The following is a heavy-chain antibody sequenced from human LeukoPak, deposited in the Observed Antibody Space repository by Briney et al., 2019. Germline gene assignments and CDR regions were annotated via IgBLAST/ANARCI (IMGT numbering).Heavy chain of an antibody. J-gene: IGHJ4*02. CDR3: ARAPSGSYYFDY. CDR2: ISYDGSNK. Sequence: GRSLRLSCAASGFTSSSYGMHWVRQAPGKGLEWVAVISYDGSNKYYADSVKGRFTISRDNSKNTLYLQMNSLRAEDTAVYYCARAPSGSYYFDYWGQGTLVTVSS. D-gene: IGHD1-26*01. CDR1: GFTSSSYG. V-gene: IGHV3-30*03.